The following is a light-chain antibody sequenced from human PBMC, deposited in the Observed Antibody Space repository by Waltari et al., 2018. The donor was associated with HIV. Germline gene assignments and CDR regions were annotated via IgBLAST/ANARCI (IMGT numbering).Light chain of an antibody. CDR1: QPVRGNF. V-gene: IGKV3-20*01. CDR3: QQYGSLPRT. Sequence: DIVLTQFPDTLSLSSGDTAFLSCRAGQPVRGNFLAWYQQKPRQAPRLLISGASGRATAIPGRVSGSGSGTDFTLTITTLEPEDFAVYYWQQYGSLPRTFGQGTRVEIK. J-gene: IGKJ1*01. CDR2: GAS.